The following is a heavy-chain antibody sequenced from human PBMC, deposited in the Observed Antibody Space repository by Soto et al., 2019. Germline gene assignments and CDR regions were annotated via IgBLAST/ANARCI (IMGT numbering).Heavy chain of an antibody. CDR1: GGSVSSGSYY. Sequence: PSETLSLTCTVSGGSVSSGSYYWSWIRQPPGKGLEWIGYIYYSGSTNYNPSPKSRVTISVDTSKNQFSLKLSSVTAADTAVYYCAVTYYYYYYGMDVWGQGITVTVSS. V-gene: IGHV4-61*01. CDR3: AVTYYYYYYGMDV. CDR2: IYYSGST. J-gene: IGHJ6*02. D-gene: IGHD2-21*02.